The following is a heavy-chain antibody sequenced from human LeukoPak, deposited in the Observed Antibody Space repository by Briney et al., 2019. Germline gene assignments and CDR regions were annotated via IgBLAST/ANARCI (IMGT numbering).Heavy chain of an antibody. V-gene: IGHV1-46*01. CDR1: VYTFTSYY. D-gene: IGHD6-13*01. J-gene: IGHJ3*02. CDR2: INPSGGST. Sequence: ASVKVSCKASVYTFTSYYMHWVRQAPAQGLEWMGIINPSGGSTSYAQKFQGRVTMTRDTSTSTVYMELSSLRSEDTAVYYCARDLAAAGTNHDAFDIWGQGTMVTVSS. CDR3: ARDLAAAGTNHDAFDI.